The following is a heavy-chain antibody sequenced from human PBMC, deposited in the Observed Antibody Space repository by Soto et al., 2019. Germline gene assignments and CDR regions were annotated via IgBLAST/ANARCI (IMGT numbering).Heavy chain of an antibody. J-gene: IGHJ5*02. CDR1: GYTFTSYG. CDR2: ISAYNGNT. Sequence: GASVKVSCKASGYTFTSYGISWVRQAPGQGLEWMGWISAYNGNTNYAQKLQGRATMTTDTSTSTAYMELRSLRSDDTAVYYCARDDAWSGPRRWFDPWGQGTLVTVSS. V-gene: IGHV1-18*01. CDR3: ARDDAWSGPRRWFDP. D-gene: IGHD3-3*01.